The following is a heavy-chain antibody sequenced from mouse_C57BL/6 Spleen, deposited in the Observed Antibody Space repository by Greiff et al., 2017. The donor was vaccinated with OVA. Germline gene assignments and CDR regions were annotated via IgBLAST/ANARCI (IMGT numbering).Heavy chain of an antibody. Sequence: VTLKVSVAELVRPGASVKLSCTASGFNIKNTYMHWVKQRPEQGLEWIGRIDPANGNTKYAPKFQGKATITADTSSNTAYLQLSSLTSEDTAIYYCARDYGTLYNFDYWGQGTTLTVSS. V-gene: IGHV14-3*01. D-gene: IGHD1-1*01. CDR2: IDPANGNT. CDR3: ARDYGTLYNFDY. CDR1: GFNIKNTY. J-gene: IGHJ2*01.